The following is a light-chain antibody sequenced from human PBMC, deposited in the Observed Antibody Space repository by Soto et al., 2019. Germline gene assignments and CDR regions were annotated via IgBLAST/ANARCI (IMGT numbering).Light chain of an antibody. J-gene: IGLJ1*01. Sequence: QSVLTQPASVSGSPGQSITISCTGTSSDVCGYNYVSWYQQHPGKAPKLMIYEVSNRPSGVSNRFSGSKSGNTASLTISGLQAEDEADYYCSSYTSSSTPFVFGTGTKVPS. CDR2: EVS. CDR1: SSDVCGYNY. CDR3: SSYTSSSTPFV. V-gene: IGLV2-14*01.